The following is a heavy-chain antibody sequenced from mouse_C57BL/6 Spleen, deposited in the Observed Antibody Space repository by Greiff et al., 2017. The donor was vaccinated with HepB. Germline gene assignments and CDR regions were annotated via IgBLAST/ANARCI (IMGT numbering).Heavy chain of an antibody. CDR1: GFTFSSYA. CDR3: ARDYYGSRGAWFAY. V-gene: IGHV5-4*01. Sequence: DVKLVESGGGLVKPGGSLKLSCAASGFTFSSYAMSWVRQTPEKRLEWVATISDGGSYTYYPDNVKGRFTISRDNAKNNLYLQMSHLKSEDTAMYYCARDYYGSRGAWFAYWGQGTLVTVSA. D-gene: IGHD1-1*01. CDR2: ISDGGSYT. J-gene: IGHJ3*01.